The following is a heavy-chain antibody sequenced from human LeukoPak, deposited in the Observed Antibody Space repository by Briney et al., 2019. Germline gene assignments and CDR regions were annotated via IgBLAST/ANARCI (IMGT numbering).Heavy chain of an antibody. Sequence: SETLSLTCTVSGDSISSYYWSWLRQPPGKGGEWVGYIYTSGSTNYNPSLKSRVTISVDTCKNQFSLKPRSVTAADTAVYYCASGYSYGYFDYWGQGTLVTVSS. V-gene: IGHV4-4*09. CDR3: ASGYSYGYFDY. D-gene: IGHD5-18*01. CDR1: GDSISSYY. J-gene: IGHJ4*02. CDR2: IYTSGST.